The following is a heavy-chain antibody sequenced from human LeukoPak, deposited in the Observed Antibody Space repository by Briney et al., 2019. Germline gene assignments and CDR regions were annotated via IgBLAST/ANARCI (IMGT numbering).Heavy chain of an antibody. Sequence: SETLSLTCTVSGYSISSSTYYWGWIRQPPGKGLESIGNVYYSGSTYYNPSLKSRVTISVDTSKNQFSLNLSSVTAADTAVYYCARHAPYYYDSSGYSTWGKGTLVTVSS. CDR3: ARHAPYYYDSSGYST. CDR2: VYYSGST. D-gene: IGHD3-22*01. CDR1: GYSISSSTYY. V-gene: IGHV4-39*01. J-gene: IGHJ4*02.